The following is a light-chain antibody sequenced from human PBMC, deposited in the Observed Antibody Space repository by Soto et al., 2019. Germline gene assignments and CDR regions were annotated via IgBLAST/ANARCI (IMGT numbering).Light chain of an antibody. CDR1: QSISSY. CDR3: QQSYSTFRT. V-gene: IGKV1-39*01. Sequence: DIQMTQSPSSLSASVGDRVTITCRASQSISSYLNWYQQKPGKAPKLLIYAASSLQSGVPSRFSASGSGTDFTLTISSLQPEDFATYYCQQSYSTFRTFGQGTKVEIK. CDR2: AAS. J-gene: IGKJ1*01.